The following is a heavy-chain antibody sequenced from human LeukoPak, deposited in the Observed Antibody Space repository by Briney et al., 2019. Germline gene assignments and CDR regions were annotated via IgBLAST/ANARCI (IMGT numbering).Heavy chain of an antibody. CDR2: MNPKSGNT. D-gene: IGHD2-15*01. CDR1: GYTFTNYE. Sequence: ASVKVSCKASGYTFTNYEINWVRQANRQGLEWMAWMNPKSGNTGYAQKFQGRVTVTWSTSTSTVYMEMSSLRSEDTAVYYCARGEADGGSYFDLDYWGQGTLVTVSS. CDR3: ARGEADGGSYFDLDY. V-gene: IGHV1-8*01. J-gene: IGHJ4*02.